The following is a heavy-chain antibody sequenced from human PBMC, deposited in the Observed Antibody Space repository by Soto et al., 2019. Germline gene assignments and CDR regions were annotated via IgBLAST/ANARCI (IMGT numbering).Heavy chain of an antibody. J-gene: IGHJ4*02. CDR2: IIPIFGTA. CDR1: GGTFSSYA. CDR3: ASWLNGHCGGDCYLFPLDY. V-gene: IGHV1-69*13. Sequence: GASVKVSCKASGGTFSSYAISWVRQAPGQGLEWMGGIIPIFGTANYAQKFQGRVTVTADESTSTAYMELSSLRSEDTAVHYCASWLNGHCGGDCYLFPLDYWGQGTLVTVSS. D-gene: IGHD2-21*02.